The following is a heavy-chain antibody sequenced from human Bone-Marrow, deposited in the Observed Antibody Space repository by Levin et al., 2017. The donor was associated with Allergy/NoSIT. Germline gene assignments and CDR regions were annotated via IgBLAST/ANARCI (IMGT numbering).Heavy chain of an antibody. CDR1: GFSVNNNY. V-gene: IGHV3-66*01. Sequence: HPGGSLRLSCVASGFSVNNNYMSWIRHAPGKGLECVSAIFVGGTTYYAESVKTRFTISRDIAENRVYLQMDNLRDEDTGLYYCAREETKYYYGSGTHYPSYGMDVWGQGTTVIVSS. CDR2: IFVGGTT. J-gene: IGHJ6*02. CDR3: AREETKYYYGSGTHYPSYGMDV. D-gene: IGHD3-10*01.